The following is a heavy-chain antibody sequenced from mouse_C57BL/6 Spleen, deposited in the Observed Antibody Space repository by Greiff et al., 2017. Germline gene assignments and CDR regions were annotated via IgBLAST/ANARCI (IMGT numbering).Heavy chain of an antibody. CDR3: ARLESPGYFDV. CDR1: GYTFTSYW. V-gene: IGHV1-61*01. CDR2: IYPSDSET. J-gene: IGHJ1*03. Sequence: VQLQQPGAELVRPGSSVKLSCKASGYTFTSYWMDWVKQRPGQGLEWIGNIYPSDSETHYNQKFKDKATLTVDKSSSTAYMQLSSLTSEDSAVYYCARLESPGYFDVWGTGTTVTVSS.